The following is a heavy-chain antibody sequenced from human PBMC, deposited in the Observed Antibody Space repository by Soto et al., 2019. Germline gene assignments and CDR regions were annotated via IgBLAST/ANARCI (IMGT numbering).Heavy chain of an antibody. J-gene: IGHJ3*02. V-gene: IGHV3-23*01. D-gene: IGHD4-17*01. CDR2: ISGSGGRT. CDR1: GFTFSSYA. Sequence: GGSLRLSCAASGFTFSSYAMSWVRQAPGKGLEWVSAISGSGGRTYYADSVTGRFTISRDNSKNTLYLQMNSLRAEDTAVYYCAKGRLRAYDAFDIWGQGTMVTLSS. CDR3: AKGRLRAYDAFDI.